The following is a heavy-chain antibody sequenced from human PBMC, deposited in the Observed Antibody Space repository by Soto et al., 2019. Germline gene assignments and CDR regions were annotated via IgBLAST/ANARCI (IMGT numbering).Heavy chain of an antibody. CDR1: GGSFSDYS. Sequence: SETLSLTCAVDGGSFSDYSWSWIRQPPGQGLEWIGEINHSGSTNLHPSLKSRVTISVDTSKNQFSLKLSSVTAADTAVYYCARVYSPTRKPNNYSPYLDYWGQGTVVTVSS. V-gene: IGHV4-34*01. D-gene: IGHD2-21*01. CDR2: INHSGST. CDR3: ARVYSPTRKPNNYSPYLDY. J-gene: IGHJ4*02.